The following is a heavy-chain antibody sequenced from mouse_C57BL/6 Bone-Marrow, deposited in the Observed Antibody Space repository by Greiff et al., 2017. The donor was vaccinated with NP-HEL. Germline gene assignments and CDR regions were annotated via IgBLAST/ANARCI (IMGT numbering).Heavy chain of an antibody. D-gene: IGHD1-1*01. CDR2: ISSGSSTI. J-gene: IGHJ1*03. Sequence: VMLVESGGGLVKPGGSLKLSCAASGFTFSDYGMHWVRQAPEKGLEWVAYISSGSSTIYYADTVKGRFTISRDNAKNTLFLQMTSMRSEDTAMYYCARRTYYGSHWYFDVWGTGTTVTVSS. CDR3: ARRTYYGSHWYFDV. V-gene: IGHV5-17*01. CDR1: GFTFSDYG.